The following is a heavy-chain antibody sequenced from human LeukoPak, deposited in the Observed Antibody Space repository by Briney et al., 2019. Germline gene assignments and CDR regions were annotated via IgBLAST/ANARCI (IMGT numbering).Heavy chain of an antibody. CDR1: GGSISSYY. CDR2: IYYSGST. CDR3: ARTWDDSSGYNHGFQH. V-gene: IGHV4-59*01. Sequence: SETLSLTCTVSGGSISSYYWSWIRQPPGKGLEWIGYIYYSGSTNYNPSLKSRVTISVDTSKNQFSLKLSSVTAADTAVYYCARTWDDSSGYNHGFQHWGQGTLVTVSS. D-gene: IGHD3-22*01. J-gene: IGHJ1*01.